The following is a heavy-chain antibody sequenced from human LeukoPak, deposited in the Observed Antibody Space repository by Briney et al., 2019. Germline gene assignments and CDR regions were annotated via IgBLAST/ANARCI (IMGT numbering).Heavy chain of an antibody. J-gene: IGHJ3*02. D-gene: IGHD3-10*01. V-gene: IGHV3-23*01. CDR2: ISGSGGST. Sequence: PGGTLRLSCAASGFTFSSYAMSWVRQAPGKGLERVSAISGSGGSTYYADSVKGRFTISRDNSKNTLYLQMNSLRAEDTAVYYCAKDEGYYFDIWGQGTMVTVSS. CDR1: GFTFSSYA. CDR3: AKDEGYYFDI.